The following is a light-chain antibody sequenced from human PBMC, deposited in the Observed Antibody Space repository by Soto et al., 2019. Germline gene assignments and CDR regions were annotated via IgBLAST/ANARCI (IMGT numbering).Light chain of an antibody. Sequence: DIQMTQSPSSLSASVVDRVTITCRESQSISSYLNWYQQKPGKAPKLLIYAASSLQSGVPSRFSGSGSGTAFTLTISSLQPGDFATYYCQQSYSTPYTFGQGTKLEIK. V-gene: IGKV1-39*01. CDR2: AAS. J-gene: IGKJ2*01. CDR3: QQSYSTPYT. CDR1: QSISSY.